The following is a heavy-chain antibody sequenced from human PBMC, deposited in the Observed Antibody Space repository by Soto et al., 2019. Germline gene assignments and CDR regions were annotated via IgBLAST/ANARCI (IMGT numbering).Heavy chain of an antibody. CDR3: ARGLKGPSGDYGAFDI. J-gene: IGHJ3*02. Sequence: EVQLVESGGGLVQPGGSLRLSCAASGFTFSSYDMHWVRQATGKGLDWVSAIGTAGDTYYPGSVKGRFTISRENAKNSLYLQMNSLRAGDTAVYYCARGLKGPSGDYGAFDIWGQGTMVTVSS. CDR2: IGTAGDT. D-gene: IGHD4-17*01. V-gene: IGHV3-13*01. CDR1: GFTFSSYD.